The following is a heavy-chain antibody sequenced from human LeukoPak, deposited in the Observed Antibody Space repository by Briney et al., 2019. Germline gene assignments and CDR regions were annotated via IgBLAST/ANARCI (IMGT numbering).Heavy chain of an antibody. V-gene: IGHV3-23*01. CDR1: GFTFSNYA. CDR3: AKERREQSRDNYFDY. CDR2: ISGSGLTT. J-gene: IGHJ4*02. Sequence: GGSLRLSCVAPGFTFSNYAMSWVRLAPGRGLEWVSVISGSGLTTFYADSVKGRFAISRDNSKNTPYLQMNSLRAEDTAVYYCAKERREQSRDNYFDYWGQGTLVTVSS. D-gene: IGHD1-26*01.